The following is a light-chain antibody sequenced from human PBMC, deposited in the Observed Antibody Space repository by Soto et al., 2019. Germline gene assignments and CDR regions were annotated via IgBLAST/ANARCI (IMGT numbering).Light chain of an antibody. CDR1: QSALYSSINKNY. CDR2: WAS. J-gene: IGKJ2*01. V-gene: IGKV4-1*01. CDR3: QQYDHTPMHT. Sequence: DIVLTQSPDSLAVSLGERATINCKSSQSALYSSINKNYLAWYQQKPGQPPKLLIYWASTRESGVPGRFSGGGSGTDFTLTISSLQAEDVAIYYCQQYDHTPMHTFGQGTKLEIK.